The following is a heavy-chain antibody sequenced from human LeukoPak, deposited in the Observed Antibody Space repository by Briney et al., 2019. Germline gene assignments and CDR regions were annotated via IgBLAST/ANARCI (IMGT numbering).Heavy chain of an antibody. D-gene: IGHD6-6*01. CDR2: IYYSGST. Sequence: PSQTLSLTCIVSGGSISSGSYYWSWVRQPAGKGLEWIGYIYYSGSTNYNPSLKSRVTISVDTSKNQFSLKVSSVTAADTAVYYCARVYSSSCGKNAFDIWGQGTIVTVSS. V-gene: IGHV4-61*10. CDR1: GGSISSGSYY. J-gene: IGHJ3*02. CDR3: ARVYSSSCGKNAFDI.